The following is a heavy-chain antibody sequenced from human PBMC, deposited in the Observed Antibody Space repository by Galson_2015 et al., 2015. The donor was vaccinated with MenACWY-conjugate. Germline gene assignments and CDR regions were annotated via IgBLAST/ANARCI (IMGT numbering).Heavy chain of an antibody. CDR2: TYYTSRWYT. CDR3: AREVLNIFDS. J-gene: IGHJ4*02. D-gene: IGHD3-9*01. CDR1: GDSVSGTTVA. Sequence: CAISGDSVSGTTVAWNWIRQSPSRGLEWLGRTYYTSRWYTNYAMYVTRRIAISPDTSKNQVTLQLNSVTPEDTAVYYCAREVLNIFDSWGQGTLVTVSS. V-gene: IGHV6-1*01.